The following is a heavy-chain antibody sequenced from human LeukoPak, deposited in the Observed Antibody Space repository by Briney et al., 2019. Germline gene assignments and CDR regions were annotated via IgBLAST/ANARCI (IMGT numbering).Heavy chain of an antibody. V-gene: IGHV1-69*05. Sequence: SVKVSCKASGGTFSSYAISWVRQAPGQGLEWMGRIIPIFGTANYAQKLQGRVTMTTDTSTSTAYMELRSLRSDDTAVYYCARGAGIAAREGDYWGQGTLVTVSS. CDR3: ARGAGIAAREGDY. CDR2: IIPIFGTA. D-gene: IGHD6-6*01. CDR1: GGTFSSYA. J-gene: IGHJ4*02.